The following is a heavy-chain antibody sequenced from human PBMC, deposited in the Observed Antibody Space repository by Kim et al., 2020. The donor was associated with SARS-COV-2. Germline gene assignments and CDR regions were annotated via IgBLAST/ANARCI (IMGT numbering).Heavy chain of an antibody. D-gene: IGHD4-17*01. Sequence: GGSLRLSCAASGFTFRRSLIHWVRQAPGKGLEWVSYISSSSSTIYYADSVKGRFTISRDNAKNSLYLQMNSLRAEDTAVYYCARAGGDYGGYFDYWGQG. V-gene: IGHV3-48*04. CDR3: ARAGGDYGGYFDY. CDR1: GFTFRRSL. CDR2: ISSSSSTI. J-gene: IGHJ4*02.